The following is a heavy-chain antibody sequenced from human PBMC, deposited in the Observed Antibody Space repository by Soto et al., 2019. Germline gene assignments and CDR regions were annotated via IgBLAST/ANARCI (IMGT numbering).Heavy chain of an antibody. V-gene: IGHV1-69*13. J-gene: IGHJ4*02. CDR3: ARPDDYYYDSSGYYRALDY. Sequence: SVKVSCKASGYTFTSYYMHWVRQAPGQGLEWMGGIIPIFGTANYAQKFQGRVTITADESTSTAYMELSSLRSEDTAVYYCARPDDYYYDSSGYYRALDYWGQGTLVTVSS. CDR2: IIPIFGTA. CDR1: GYTFTSYY. D-gene: IGHD3-22*01.